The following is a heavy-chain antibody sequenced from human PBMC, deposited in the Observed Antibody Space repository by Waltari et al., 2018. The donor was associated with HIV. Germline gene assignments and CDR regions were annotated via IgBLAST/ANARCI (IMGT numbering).Heavy chain of an antibody. CDR3: ARDEEDCGGDCYSMVSDY. CDR1: GGTFSSYA. Sequence: QVQLVQSGAEVKKPGSSVKVSCKASGGTFSSYAISWVRQAPGQGLEWMGRIIPILGIANYAQKFQGRVTITADKSTSTAYMELSSLRSEDTAVYYCARDEEDCGGDCYSMVSDYWGQGTLVTVSS. D-gene: IGHD2-21*02. V-gene: IGHV1-69*04. CDR2: IIPILGIA. J-gene: IGHJ4*02.